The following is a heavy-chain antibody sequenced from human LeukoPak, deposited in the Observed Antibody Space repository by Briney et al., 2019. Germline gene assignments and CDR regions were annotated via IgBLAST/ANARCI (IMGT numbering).Heavy chain of an antibody. CDR3: AKCSSGYPYYFDY. D-gene: IGHD3-22*01. CDR1: GFTFSNYA. CDR2: ISGSGGST. Sequence: PGGSLRLSCAASGFTFSNYAMTWVRQAPGKGLEWVSAISGSGGSTYYADSVKGRFTISRDNSKNTLYLQMNSLRAEDTAVYYCAKCSSGYPYYFDYWGQGTLVTVSS. V-gene: IGHV3-23*01. J-gene: IGHJ4*02.